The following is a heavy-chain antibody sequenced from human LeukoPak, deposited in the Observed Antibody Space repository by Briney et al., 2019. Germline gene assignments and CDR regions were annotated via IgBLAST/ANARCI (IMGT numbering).Heavy chain of an antibody. CDR2: IYTSGST. CDR3: AREITSPTSYFDY. Sequence: SETLSLTCTVSGGSISSGSYYWSWIRQPAGKGLEWIGRIYTSGSTNYNPSLKSRVTISVDRSKNQFSLKLSSVTAADTAVYYCAREITSPTSYFDYWGQGTLVTVSS. J-gene: IGHJ4*02. CDR1: GGSISSGSYY. V-gene: IGHV4-61*02. D-gene: IGHD2-2*01.